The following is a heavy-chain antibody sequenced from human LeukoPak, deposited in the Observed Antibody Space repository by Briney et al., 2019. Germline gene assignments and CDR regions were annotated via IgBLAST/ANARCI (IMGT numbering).Heavy chain of an antibody. Sequence: HPGRSLRLSCAASGFTFSSYGMHWVRQAPGKGLEWVAVIWYDGSNKYYADSVKGRLTISRDNSKNTLYLQMNSLRAEDTAVYYCASNIVGATFDYWGQGTLVTVSS. CDR1: GFTFSSYG. V-gene: IGHV3-33*01. CDR2: IWYDGSNK. CDR3: ASNIVGATFDY. J-gene: IGHJ4*02. D-gene: IGHD1-26*01.